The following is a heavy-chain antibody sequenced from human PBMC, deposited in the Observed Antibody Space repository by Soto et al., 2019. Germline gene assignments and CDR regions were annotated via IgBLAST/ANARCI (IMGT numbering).Heavy chain of an antibody. Sequence: GGSLRLSCASSGFTFSSYGMHLVRQAPGKGLEWVAVIWYDGSNKYYADSVKGRFTISRDNSKNTLYLQMNSLRAEDTAVYYCARDRGYSYGYFGYWGQGTLVTVSS. CDR3: ARDRGYSYGYFGY. D-gene: IGHD5-18*01. CDR1: GFTFSSYG. V-gene: IGHV3-33*01. CDR2: IWYDGSNK. J-gene: IGHJ4*02.